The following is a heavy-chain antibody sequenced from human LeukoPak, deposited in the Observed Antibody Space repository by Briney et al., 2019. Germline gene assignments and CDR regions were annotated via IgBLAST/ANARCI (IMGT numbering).Heavy chain of an antibody. CDR2: IYYSGST. D-gene: IGHD3-10*01. Sequence: SETLSLTCTVSGGSISSNSYYWGWIRQPPGKGLEWIGSIYYSGSTYYNPSLKSRVTISVDTSKNQFSLKLSSVTAADTAVYYCARHRGADYYGSGTYDYWGQGTLVTVSS. CDR3: ARHRGADYYGSGTYDY. J-gene: IGHJ4*02. V-gene: IGHV4-39*01. CDR1: GGSISSNSYY.